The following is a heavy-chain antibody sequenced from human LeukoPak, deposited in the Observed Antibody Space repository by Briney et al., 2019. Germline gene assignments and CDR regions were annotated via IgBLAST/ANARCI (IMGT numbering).Heavy chain of an antibody. CDR1: GGSISSYY. V-gene: IGHV4-59*08. CDR2: IYYSGST. CDR3: ARHTSTGVVVVPAAPGCFDP. D-gene: IGHD2-2*01. Sequence: SETLSLTCTVSGGSISSYYWSWIRQPPGKGLEWIGYIYYSGSTNYNTSLKSRVTISVDTSKNQFSLQLSSVTAADTALYFCARHTSTGVVVVPAAPGCFDPWGQGTLVAVSS. J-gene: IGHJ5*02.